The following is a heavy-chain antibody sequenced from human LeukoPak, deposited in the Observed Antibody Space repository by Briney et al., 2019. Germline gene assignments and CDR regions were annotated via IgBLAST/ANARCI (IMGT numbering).Heavy chain of an antibody. CDR2: INPNSGGT. V-gene: IGHV1-2*02. D-gene: IGHD6-6*01. J-gene: IGHJ6*02. CDR3: ARVYSSSAPSGMDV. CDR1: GYTFTGYY. Sequence: ASAKVSCKASGYTFTGYYMHWVRQAPGQGLEWMGWINPNSGGTNYAQKFQGRVTMTRDTSISTAYMELSRLRSDDTAVYYCARVYSSSAPSGMDVWGQGTTVTVSS.